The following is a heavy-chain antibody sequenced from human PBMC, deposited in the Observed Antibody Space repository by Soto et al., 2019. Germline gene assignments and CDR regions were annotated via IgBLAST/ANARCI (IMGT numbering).Heavy chain of an antibody. CDR3: ARKGLPAAISGDQKTGYFDY. CDR2: INPNSGGT. D-gene: IGHD2-2*01. J-gene: IGHJ4*02. V-gene: IGHV1-2*04. CDR1: GYTFTGYY. Sequence: ASVKVSCKASGYTFTGYYMHWVRQAPGQGLEWMGWINPNSGGTNYAQKFQGWVTMTRDTSISTAYMELSRLRSDDTAVYYCARKGLPAAISGDQKTGYFDYWGQGTLVTVSS.